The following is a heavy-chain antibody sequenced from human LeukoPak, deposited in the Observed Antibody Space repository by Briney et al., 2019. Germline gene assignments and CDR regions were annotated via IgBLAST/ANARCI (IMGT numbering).Heavy chain of an antibody. J-gene: IGHJ4*02. CDR2: IWYDGSNK. Sequence: GRSLRLSCAGSGFTFSNYGMNWVRQAPGKGLEWVAVIWYDGSNKYYADSVKGRFTISRDNSKNTVYLQMNSLRAEDTAVYYCARLGSKWSFDYWGQGTRSPSPQ. D-gene: IGHD2-15*01. CDR3: ARLGSKWSFDY. CDR1: GFTFSNYG. V-gene: IGHV3-33*01.